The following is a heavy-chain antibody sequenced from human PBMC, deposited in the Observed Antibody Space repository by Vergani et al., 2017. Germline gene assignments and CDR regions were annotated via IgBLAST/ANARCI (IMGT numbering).Heavy chain of an antibody. CDR3: ARDLSYSTAWPFFDS. Sequence: EVQLVESGGGLVQPGGSLRLSCAASGFTFSSYSMNWVRQAPGKGLEWVSYISSSSTIYYADSVKGRFTISRDNAKNSLYLQMNSLRAEDTAVYYCARDLSYSTAWPFFDSRGQGTLVTVSS. CDR2: ISSSSTI. CDR1: GFTFSSYS. V-gene: IGHV3-48*01. J-gene: IGHJ4*02. D-gene: IGHD4-11*01.